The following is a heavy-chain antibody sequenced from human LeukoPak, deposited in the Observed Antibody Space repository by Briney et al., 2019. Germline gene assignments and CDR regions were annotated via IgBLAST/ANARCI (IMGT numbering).Heavy chain of an antibody. J-gene: IGHJ6*03. D-gene: IGHD3-3*01. V-gene: IGHV4-59*08. CDR3: ARRYYDFWSGYSPGGYMDV. CDR2: IYYSGST. Sequence: PSETLSLTCTVSGGSISSYYWSWIRQPPGKGLEYIGYIYYSGSTTYNPSFKSRVTISVDTTKNQFSLKLSSVTAADTAVYYCARRYYDFWSGYSPGGYMDVWGKGTTVTVSS. CDR1: GGSISSYY.